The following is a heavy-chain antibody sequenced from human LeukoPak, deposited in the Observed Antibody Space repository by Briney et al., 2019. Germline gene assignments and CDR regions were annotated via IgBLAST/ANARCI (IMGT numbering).Heavy chain of an antibody. CDR3: ARAGQFISARPITFDY. CDR1: GGSISSYY. J-gene: IGHJ4*02. CDR2: IYYSGST. D-gene: IGHD6-6*01. V-gene: IGHV4-59*08. Sequence: PLETLSLTCTVSGGSISSYYWSWIRQPPGKGLEWIGYIYYSGSTNYNPSLKSRVTISVDTSKNQFSLRLSSVTAGDTAVYYCARAGQFISARPITFDYWGQGSLVTVSS.